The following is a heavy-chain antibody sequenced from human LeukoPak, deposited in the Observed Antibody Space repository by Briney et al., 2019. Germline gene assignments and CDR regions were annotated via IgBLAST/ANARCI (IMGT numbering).Heavy chain of an antibody. V-gene: IGHV3-30*04. CDR3: AKLSDWYGGNPLGY. CDR1: GFTFSSYA. CDR2: ISYDGSNK. D-gene: IGHD4-23*01. Sequence: GGSLRLSCAASGFTFSSYAMHWVRQAPGKGLEWVAVISYDGSNKYYADSVKGRFTISRDNSKNTLYLQMNSLRAEDTAVYYCAKLSDWYGGNPLGYWGQGTLVTVSS. J-gene: IGHJ4*02.